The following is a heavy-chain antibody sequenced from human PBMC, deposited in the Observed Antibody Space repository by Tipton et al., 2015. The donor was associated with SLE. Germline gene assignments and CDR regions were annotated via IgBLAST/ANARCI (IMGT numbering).Heavy chain of an antibody. D-gene: IGHD2-15*01. Sequence: TLSLTCTVSGGSISSYYWSWIRQSPGKGLEWIGYIYTSGSTNYNPSLKSRVTISVDTSKNQFSLKLSSVTAADTAVYYCARRWAVVVVAARWFDPWGQGTLVTVSS. V-gene: IGHV4-4*08. J-gene: IGHJ5*02. CDR3: ARRWAVVVVAARWFDP. CDR1: GGSISSYY. CDR2: IYTSGST.